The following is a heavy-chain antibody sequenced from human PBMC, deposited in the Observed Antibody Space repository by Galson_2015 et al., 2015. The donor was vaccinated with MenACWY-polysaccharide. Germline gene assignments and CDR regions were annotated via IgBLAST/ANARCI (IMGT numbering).Heavy chain of an antibody. CDR2: INPNSGGT. CDR1: GYPFTGYY. D-gene: IGHD4-17*01. CDR3: ARAGSNDYGDYGY. J-gene: IGHJ4*02. V-gene: IGHV1-2*02. Sequence: SVKVSCKASGYPFTGYYMHWVRQAPGQGLEWMGWINPNSGGTNYAQKFQGRVTMTRDTSISTAYMELSRLTSDDTAVYYCARAGSNDYGDYGYWGQGTLVTVSS.